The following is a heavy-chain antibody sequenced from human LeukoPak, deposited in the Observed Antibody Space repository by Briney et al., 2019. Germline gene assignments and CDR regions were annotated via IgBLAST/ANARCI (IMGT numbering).Heavy chain of an antibody. D-gene: IGHD2-2*01. CDR3: AKDIGCSSTRCHYGYYGMDV. Sequence: PGGSLRLSCAASGFTFGDYAMHWVRQAPGKGLEWVSGISWNSGSIGYADSVKGRLTISRDNAKNSLYLQMNSLRAEDTALYYCAKDIGCSSTRCHYGYYGMDVWGQGTTVTVSS. V-gene: IGHV3-9*01. CDR2: ISWNSGSI. CDR1: GFTFGDYA. J-gene: IGHJ6*02.